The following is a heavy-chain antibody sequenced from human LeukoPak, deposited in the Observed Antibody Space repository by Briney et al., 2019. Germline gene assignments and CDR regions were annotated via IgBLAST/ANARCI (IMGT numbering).Heavy chain of an antibody. V-gene: IGHV3-23*01. CDR3: AKGTGGNTYSASDR. Sequence: PGGSLRLSCAASGFTFSSYGMNWVRQAPGKGLEWVSGISGSGGGTVYADSVKGRFTISRDNSKNTLYLQMNSLRVEDTAVFYCAKGTGGNTYSASDRWGQGTLVTVSS. CDR1: GFTFSSYG. D-gene: IGHD2-8*02. J-gene: IGHJ5*02. CDR2: ISGSGGGT.